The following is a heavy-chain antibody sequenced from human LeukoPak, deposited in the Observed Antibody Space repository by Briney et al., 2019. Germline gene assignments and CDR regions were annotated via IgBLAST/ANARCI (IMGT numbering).Heavy chain of an antibody. CDR3: ARPSRDGYRYTFDY. CDR2: IYNSGST. Sequence: SETLSLTCAVYGGSFSGYYWSWIRQPPGKGLEWIGYIYNSGSTNYSPSLKSRVSISVDTPKNQFSLRLSSVTAADTAVYYCARPSRDGYRYTFDYWGQGTLVTVSS. CDR1: GGSFSGYY. D-gene: IGHD5-24*01. J-gene: IGHJ4*02. V-gene: IGHV4-59*01.